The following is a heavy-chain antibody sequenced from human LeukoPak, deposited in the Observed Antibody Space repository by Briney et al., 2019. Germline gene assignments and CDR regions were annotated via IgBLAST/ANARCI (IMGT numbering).Heavy chain of an antibody. CDR2: IYYSGST. Sequence: SETLSLTCTVSGGSIRSSNYYWGWIRQPPGKGLEWIGNIYYSGSTYNNPSLKSRVTISVDTSKNQSSLRLNSVTAADTAVYYCARALLPSSGGHDRELDYWGQGTLVTVSS. D-gene: IGHD2-15*01. V-gene: IGHV4-39*07. CDR1: GGSIRSSNYY. J-gene: IGHJ4*02. CDR3: ARALLPSSGGHDRELDY.